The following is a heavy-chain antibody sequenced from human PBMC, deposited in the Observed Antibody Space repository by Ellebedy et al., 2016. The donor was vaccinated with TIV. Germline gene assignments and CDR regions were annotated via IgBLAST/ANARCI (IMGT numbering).Heavy chain of an antibody. Sequence: GGSLRLXXAASGFTFSSYAMSWVRQAPGKGLEWVSAISGSGGSTYYADSVKGRFTISRDNSKNTLYLQMNSLRAEDTAVYYCAKARSGGSYSLDYWGQGTLVTVSS. CDR1: GFTFSSYA. CDR3: AKARSGGSYSLDY. D-gene: IGHD1-26*01. CDR2: ISGSGGST. V-gene: IGHV3-23*01. J-gene: IGHJ4*02.